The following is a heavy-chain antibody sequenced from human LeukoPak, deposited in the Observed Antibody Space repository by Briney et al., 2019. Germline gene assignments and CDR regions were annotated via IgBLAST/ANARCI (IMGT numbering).Heavy chain of an antibody. Sequence: ASVKVSCKASGYTFTGYYIHWVRQAPGQGLEWMGWTDPNSGGTNLVQKFQGWVTMTRDTSITTVYMELSRLKSDDTAVYYCARGGISRKGDLDFWGQGALVTVSS. J-gene: IGHJ4*02. CDR1: GYTFTGYY. CDR3: ARGGISRKGDLDF. D-gene: IGHD1-14*01. CDR2: TDPNSGGT. V-gene: IGHV1-2*04.